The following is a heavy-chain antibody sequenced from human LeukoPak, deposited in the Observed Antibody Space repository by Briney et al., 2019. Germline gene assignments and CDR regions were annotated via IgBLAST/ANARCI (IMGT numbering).Heavy chain of an antibody. CDR1: GLTVSSNY. V-gene: IGHV3-53*01. CDR3: ARDTNWAFDY. Sequence: GGSLGLSCAASGLTVSSNYMSWVRQAPGKGLEWVSVIYSGGSTYYADSVKGRFTISRDNSKNTLYLQMNSLRAEDTAVYYCARDTNWAFDYWGQGTLVTVSS. CDR2: IYSGGST. D-gene: IGHD1-1*01. J-gene: IGHJ4*02.